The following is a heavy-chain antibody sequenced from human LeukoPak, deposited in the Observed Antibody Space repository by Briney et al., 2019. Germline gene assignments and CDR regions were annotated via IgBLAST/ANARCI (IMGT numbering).Heavy chain of an antibody. Sequence: GGSLRLSCVGSGFTFRSHAMSWVRQAPEKGLEFVSGIYENGGTTYYADSVKGRFSISRDNSKNTLYLQMNSLRAEDTAVYYCARAMLVGGDYSYYFDYWGQGTLVTVSS. J-gene: IGHJ4*02. CDR2: IYENGGTT. CDR3: ARAMLVGGDYSYYFDY. D-gene: IGHD2-21*01. CDR1: GFTFRSHA. V-gene: IGHV3-23*01.